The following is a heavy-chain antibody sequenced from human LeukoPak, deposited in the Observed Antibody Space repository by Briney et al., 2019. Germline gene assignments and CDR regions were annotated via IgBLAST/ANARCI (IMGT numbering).Heavy chain of an antibody. CDR2: IYPGDSDT. V-gene: IGHV5-51*01. CDR3: ARLFYYYDSSGYYLDY. Sequence: GESLKISCKGSGYSFTSYWIGWVRQMPGKGLEWMGIIYPGDSDTRYSPSFQGQVTISADKSISTAYLQWSSLKASDTAMYYCARLFYYYDSSGYYLDYWGQGTLVTVSS. CDR1: GYSFTSYW. J-gene: IGHJ4*02. D-gene: IGHD3-22*01.